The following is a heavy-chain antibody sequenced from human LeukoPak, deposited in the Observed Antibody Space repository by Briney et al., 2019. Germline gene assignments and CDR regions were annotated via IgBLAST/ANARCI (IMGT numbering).Heavy chain of an antibody. CDR2: IYPGDFDT. CDR1: GYSFTTYW. D-gene: IGHD5-24*01. CDR3: ARQSRDGSKTRGYYFDY. V-gene: IGHV5-51*01. J-gene: IGHJ4*02. Sequence: GESLKISCKGSGYSFTTYWIGWVRQMPGKGLEWMGIIYPGDFDTRYSPSFQGQVTISADKSISTVYLHWSSLKASDTAMYYCARQSRDGSKTRGYYFDYWGQGTLVSVSS.